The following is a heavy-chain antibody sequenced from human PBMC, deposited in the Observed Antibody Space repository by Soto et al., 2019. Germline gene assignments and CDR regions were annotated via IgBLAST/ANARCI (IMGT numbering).Heavy chain of an antibody. CDR2: IYYSGST. Sequence: KTSETLSLTCTVSGGSISSYYWSWIRQPPGKGLEWIGYIYYSGSTNYNPSLKSRVTISVDTSKNQFSLKLSSVTAADTAVYYCARIRSPLQSFGDTPMENWFDPWGQGTLVTVSS. CDR1: GGSISSYY. V-gene: IGHV4-59*01. J-gene: IGHJ5*02. D-gene: IGHD3-10*01. CDR3: ARIRSPLQSFGDTPMENWFDP.